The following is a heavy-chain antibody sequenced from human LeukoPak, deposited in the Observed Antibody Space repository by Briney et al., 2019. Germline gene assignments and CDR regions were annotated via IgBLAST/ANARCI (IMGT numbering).Heavy chain of an antibody. J-gene: IGHJ4*02. Sequence: GGSLRLSCAASGFTFSNYAVNWVRQAPGKGLEWVSAISGSSDSTYYVDSVKGRFTISRDNPKNTLYLQMNSLRAEDTAVYYCAKDRSYSYGGIDYWGQGTLVTVSS. CDR3: AKDRSYSYGGIDY. CDR1: GFTFSNYA. D-gene: IGHD5-18*01. V-gene: IGHV3-23*01. CDR2: ISGSSDST.